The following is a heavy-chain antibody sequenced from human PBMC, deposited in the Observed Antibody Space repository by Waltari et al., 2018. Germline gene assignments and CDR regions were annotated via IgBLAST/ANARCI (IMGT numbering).Heavy chain of an antibody. J-gene: IGHJ4*02. D-gene: IGHD2-15*01. CDR1: GDSMSSSDW. Sequence: QLQLEESGPGLVKPSGTLSLTCAVSGDSMSSSDWWSWVRQPPGKGLEWIGQIQRSGGTNYNPSFASRVTMSIETSNNNFSLRVTSATAADTAVYYCARDRGKGIYLDSWGQGTLVTVSP. V-gene: IGHV4-4*02. CDR2: IQRSGGT. CDR3: ARDRGKGIYLDS.